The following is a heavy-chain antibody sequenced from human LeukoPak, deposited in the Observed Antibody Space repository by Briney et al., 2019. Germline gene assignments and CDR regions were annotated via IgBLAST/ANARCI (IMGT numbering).Heavy chain of an antibody. J-gene: IGHJ6*03. Sequence: GGSLRLSCAASGFTFSSYGMSWVRQAPGRGLEWVSAISGSGGSTYYADSVKGRFTISRDNSKNTLYLQMNSLRAEDTAVYYCARETYSTPRYYYYYYMDVWGKGTTVTVSS. D-gene: IGHD6-13*01. CDR3: ARETYSTPRYYYYYYMDV. V-gene: IGHV3-23*01. CDR2: ISGSGGST. CDR1: GFTFSSYG.